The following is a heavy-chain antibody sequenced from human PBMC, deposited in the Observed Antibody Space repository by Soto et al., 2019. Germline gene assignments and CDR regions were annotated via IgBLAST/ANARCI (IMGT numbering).Heavy chain of an antibody. CDR2: VTSSAIAT. CDR3: AKVRPITMIVGGYFDY. CDR1: GYRFSEYA. D-gene: IGHD3-22*01. J-gene: IGHJ4*02. Sequence: GGSLRLSCVGSGYRFSEYAMAWIRQAPGKGLEWVTGVTSSAIATYYADSVKGRFTISRDNSKNTLYLQMNSLRAEDTAVYYCAKVRPITMIVGGYFDYWGQGTLVTVSS. V-gene: IGHV3-23*01.